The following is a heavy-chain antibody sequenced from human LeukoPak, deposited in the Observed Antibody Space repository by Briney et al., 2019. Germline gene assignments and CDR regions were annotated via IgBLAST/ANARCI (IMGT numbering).Heavy chain of an antibody. CDR1: GFTFSSYE. CDR2: ISSSGSTI. V-gene: IGHV3-48*03. D-gene: IGHD6-19*01. CDR3: ARDGRGWAFDI. J-gene: IGHJ3*02. Sequence: PGGSLRLSCAASGFTFSSYEMNWVRQAPGKGLEWVSYISSSGSTIYYADSVKSRFTISRDNAKNSLYLQMNSLRAEDTAVYYCARDGRGWAFDICGQGTMVTVSS.